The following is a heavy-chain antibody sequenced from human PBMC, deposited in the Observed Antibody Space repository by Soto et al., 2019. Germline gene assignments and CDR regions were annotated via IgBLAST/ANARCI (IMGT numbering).Heavy chain of an antibody. CDR1: GYTFTSYG. CDR2: ISAYNGNT. V-gene: IGHV1-18*04. Sequence: ASVKVSCKASGYTFTSYGISWVRQAPGQGLEWMGWISAYNGNTNYAQKLQGRVTMTTDTSTSTAYMELRSLRSDDTAVYYCARGPYNWNSRTVRSDAFAIWGQRTRVTVS. CDR3: ARGPYNWNSRTVRSDAFAI. D-gene: IGHD1-7*01. J-gene: IGHJ3*02.